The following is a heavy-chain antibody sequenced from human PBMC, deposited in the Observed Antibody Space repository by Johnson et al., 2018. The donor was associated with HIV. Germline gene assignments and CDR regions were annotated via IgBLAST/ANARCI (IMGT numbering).Heavy chain of an antibody. CDR1: GFNFSDSH. CDR3: ASPLRYFDWLLDRSAFDI. J-gene: IGHJ3*02. V-gene: IGHV3-11*04. D-gene: IGHD3-9*01. Sequence: QVLLVESGGGLVQPGGSLRLSCAASGFNFSDSHMSWIRQAPGKGLEWISYISSGGSSIYYADSVRGRFTISRDNSKNTLYLQMNSLRAEDTAVYYCASPLRYFDWLLDRSAFDIWGQGTMVTVSS. CDR2: ISSGGSSI.